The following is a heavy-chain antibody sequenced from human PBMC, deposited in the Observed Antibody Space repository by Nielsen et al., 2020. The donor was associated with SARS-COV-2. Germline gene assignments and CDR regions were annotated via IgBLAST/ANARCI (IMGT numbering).Heavy chain of an antibody. J-gene: IGHJ4*02. Sequence: GESLKISCAASGFTFSNAWMSWVRQAPGKGLEWVGRIKSKTDGGTTDYAAPVKGRFTISRDDSKNTLYLQMNSLRAEDTAVYYCARDVPVGYDSSGYDDYWGQGTLVTVSS. CDR2: IKSKTDGGTT. D-gene: IGHD3-22*01. V-gene: IGHV3-15*01. CDR1: GFTFSNAW. CDR3: ARDVPVGYDSSGYDDY.